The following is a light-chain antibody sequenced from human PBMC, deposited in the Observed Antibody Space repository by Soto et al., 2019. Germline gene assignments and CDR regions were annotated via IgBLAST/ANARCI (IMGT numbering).Light chain of an antibody. Sequence: QSALTQPASVSGSPGQSITISCTGTSSDVGGYNYVSWYQHHPGKAPKLMIYDVSNRPSGVSNRFSGSKSDNTASLTISGLQTEDEAEYYCSSYRSTNTVIFGGGTKLTVL. CDR3: SSYRSTNTVI. V-gene: IGLV2-14*03. CDR2: DVS. CDR1: SSDVGGYNY. J-gene: IGLJ2*01.